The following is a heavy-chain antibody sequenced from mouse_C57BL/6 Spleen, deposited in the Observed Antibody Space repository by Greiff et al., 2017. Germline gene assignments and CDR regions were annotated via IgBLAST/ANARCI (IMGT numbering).Heavy chain of an antibody. J-gene: IGHJ4*01. CDR3: ARSGYYGSSFYAMDY. Sequence: QVQLQQPGAELVKPGASVKLSCKASGYTFTSYWMHWVKQRPGQGLEWIGMIHPNSGSTNYNEKFKSKATLTVDKSSSTAYMQLSSLTSEDSAVYDCARSGYYGSSFYAMDYWGQGTSVTVSS. D-gene: IGHD1-1*01. CDR2: IHPNSGST. V-gene: IGHV1-64*01. CDR1: GYTFTSYW.